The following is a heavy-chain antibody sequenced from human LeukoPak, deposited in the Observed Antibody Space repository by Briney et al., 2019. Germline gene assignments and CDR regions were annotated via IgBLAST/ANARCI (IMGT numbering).Heavy chain of an antibody. D-gene: IGHD4-23*01. V-gene: IGHV3-11*01. CDR3: ARFVYGGNSPIDY. Sequence: GGSLRLSCAASGFTFSDYYMSWIRQAPGKGLEWVSDISSSGSTIYYADSVKGRFTISRDNAKNSLYLQMNSLRAEDTAVYYCARFVYGGNSPIDYWGQGTLVTVSS. J-gene: IGHJ4*02. CDR2: ISSSGSTI. CDR1: GFTFSDYY.